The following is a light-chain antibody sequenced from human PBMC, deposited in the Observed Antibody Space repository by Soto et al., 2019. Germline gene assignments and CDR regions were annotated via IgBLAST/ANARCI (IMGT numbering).Light chain of an antibody. J-gene: IGKJ1*01. CDR2: AAS. V-gene: IGKV3-11*01. CDR3: QQRSNWPRT. CDR1: ETVSCN. Sequence: IVLTQSPATLSVSPGDRATLSCRASETVSCNVAWYQQKPGQTPRLLIYAASTRATGVPPRFIGSRSGTELTLTISSLEHEDFAVYYCQQRSNWPRTFGQGTKVAIK.